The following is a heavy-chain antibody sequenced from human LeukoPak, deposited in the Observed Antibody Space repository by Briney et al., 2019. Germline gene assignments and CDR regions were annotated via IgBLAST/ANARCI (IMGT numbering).Heavy chain of an antibody. V-gene: IGHV1-2*02. CDR1: GYTFTDYY. J-gene: IGHJ6*02. D-gene: IGHD3-10*01. CDR3: ARDKVRGWFGELPIPAYYYYYYGMDV. Sequence: ASVKVSCKASGYTFTDYYMHWVRQAPGQGLEWMGWINPNSGGTNYAQKFQGRVTMTRDTSISTAYMELSRLRSDDTAVYYCARDKVRGWFGELPIPAYYYYYYGMDVWGQGTTVTVSS. CDR2: INPNSGGT.